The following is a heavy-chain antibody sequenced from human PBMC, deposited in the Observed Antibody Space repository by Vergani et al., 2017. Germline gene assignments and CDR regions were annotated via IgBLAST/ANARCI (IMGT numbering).Heavy chain of an antibody. CDR2: ISGSGGST. CDR1: GFTFSSYA. V-gene: IGHV3-23*01. D-gene: IGHD4-17*01. J-gene: IGHJ4*02. Sequence: EVQLLESGGGLVQPGGSLRLSCAASGFTFSSYAMSWVRQAPGKGLEWVSAISGSGGSTYYADSVKGRFTISRDNSKNSLYLQMNSLTAEDTAVYYCARSRYGDYSRYWGQGTLVTVSS. CDR3: ARSRYGDYSRY.